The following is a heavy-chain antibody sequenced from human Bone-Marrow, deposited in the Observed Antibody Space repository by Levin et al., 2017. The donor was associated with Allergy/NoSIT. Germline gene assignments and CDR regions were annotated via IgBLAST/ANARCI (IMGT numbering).Heavy chain of an antibody. CDR1: GYPFTHYF. D-gene: IGHD3-16*02. V-gene: IGHV1-2*02. Sequence: PRASVKVSCKPSGYPFTHYFVAWVRQAPGQGPEWMGWINPDTGDTNYAQKFQDRVTMTRDTSISTAFMELRGLRSDDTAVYYCVRSRSFYFDNWGQGTLITVSS. CDR3: VRSRSFYFDN. J-gene: IGHJ4*02. CDR2: INPDTGDT.